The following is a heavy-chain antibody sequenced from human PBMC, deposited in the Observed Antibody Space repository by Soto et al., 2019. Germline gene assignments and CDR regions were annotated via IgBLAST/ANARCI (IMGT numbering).Heavy chain of an antibody. V-gene: IGHV3-74*01. CDR1: GFTFSSYW. Sequence: EVQLVESGGGLVQPGGSLRLSCAASGFTFSSYWMHWVRQAPGKGLVWVSRINSDGSSTSYADSVKGRFTISRDNAKNTLYLQMTSLRAEDTAVYYCALVYYYDSSGYFLLPDYWGQGTLVTVSS. J-gene: IGHJ4*02. D-gene: IGHD3-22*01. CDR2: INSDGSST. CDR3: ALVYYYDSSGYFLLPDY.